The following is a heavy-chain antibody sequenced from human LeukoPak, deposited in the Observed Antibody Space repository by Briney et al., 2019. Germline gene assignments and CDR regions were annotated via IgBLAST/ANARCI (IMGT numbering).Heavy chain of an antibody. D-gene: IGHD1-1*01. J-gene: IGHJ4*02. V-gene: IGHV3-48*03. CDR3: ATNSGWRFEY. CDR2: ISSSGSTI. Sequence: PGGSLRLSCAASGFTFSSYEMNWVRQAPGKGLEWVSYISSSGSTIYYADPVKGRFIISRENAKNSLYLQMNSLRAEDTAVYYCATNSGWRFEYWGQGTLVTVSS. CDR1: GFTFSSYE.